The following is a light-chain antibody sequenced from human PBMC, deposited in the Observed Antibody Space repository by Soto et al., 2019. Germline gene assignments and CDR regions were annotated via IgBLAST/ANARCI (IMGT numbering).Light chain of an antibody. CDR2: GAS. J-gene: IGKJ4*01. V-gene: IGKV3-15*01. CDR1: QSVSSN. Sequence: EIVMTQSPATLSVSPGERATLSCRASQSVSSNLAWYQQKPGQAPRLLIYGASTRATGIPARFSGSGSGTDFTLTISRLEPEDGAVYYCHKYHTSRPYPLGGGTKLDIK. CDR3: HKYHTSRPYP.